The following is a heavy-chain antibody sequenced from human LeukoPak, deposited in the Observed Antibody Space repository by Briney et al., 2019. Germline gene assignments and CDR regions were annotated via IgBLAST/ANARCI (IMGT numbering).Heavy chain of an antibody. CDR1: GFTFSSYD. Sequence: GGSLRLSCAASGFTFSSYDMHWVRQATGKGLEWVSAIGTAGDPYYPGSVKGRFTISRDNAKNSLYLQMNSLRAEDTAVYYCATMLFGGPFDYWGQGTLVTVSS. D-gene: IGHD2-21*01. J-gene: IGHJ4*02. V-gene: IGHV3-13*05. CDR2: IGTAGDP. CDR3: ATMLFGGPFDY.